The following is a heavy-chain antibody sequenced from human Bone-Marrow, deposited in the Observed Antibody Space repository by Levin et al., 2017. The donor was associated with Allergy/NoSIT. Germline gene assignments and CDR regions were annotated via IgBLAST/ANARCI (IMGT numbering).Heavy chain of an antibody. CDR3: AREDYYGSGSYLFNY. D-gene: IGHD3-10*01. Sequence: SCAASGFTFSSYSMNWVRQAPGKGLEWVSYISSSSSTIYYADSVKGRFTISRDNAKNSLYLQMNSLRDEDTAVYYCAREDYYGSGSYLFNYWGQGTLVTVSS. CDR1: GFTFSSYS. V-gene: IGHV3-48*02. J-gene: IGHJ4*02. CDR2: ISSSSSTI.